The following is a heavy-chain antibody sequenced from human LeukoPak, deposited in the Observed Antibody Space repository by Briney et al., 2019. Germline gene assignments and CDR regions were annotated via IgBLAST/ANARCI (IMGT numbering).Heavy chain of an antibody. CDR3: ASPRGYCSSTSCSLGAFDI. J-gene: IGHJ3*02. Sequence: GESLKISCKASGYNFTSYWIAWVRQMPGEGLEWMGIIFPGDSDTRYSPSFQGQVTISADKSISTAYLQWSSLKASDTAMYYCASPRGYCSSTSCSLGAFDIWGQGTMVTVSS. CDR1: GYNFTSYW. CDR2: IFPGDSDT. D-gene: IGHD2-2*01. V-gene: IGHV5-51*01.